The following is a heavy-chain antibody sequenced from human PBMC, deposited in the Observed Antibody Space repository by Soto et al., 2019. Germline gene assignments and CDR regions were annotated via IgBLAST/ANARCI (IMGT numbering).Heavy chain of an antibody. V-gene: IGHV4-39*01. CDR2: MYYSGST. J-gene: IGHJ6*02. Sequence: SETLSLTCTASGGSVSSNSYYWGWIRQPPGKGREWIGRMYYSGSTYYNPSLKSRVTISVDTSKNQFSLKLSSVTAADTAVYYCARHNMVRGVKRNYYYGMDVWGQGTTVT. D-gene: IGHD3-10*01. CDR3: ARHNMVRGVKRNYYYGMDV. CDR1: GGSVSSNSYY.